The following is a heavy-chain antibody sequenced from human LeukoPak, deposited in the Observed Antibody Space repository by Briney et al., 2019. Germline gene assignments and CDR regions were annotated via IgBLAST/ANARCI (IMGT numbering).Heavy chain of an antibody. D-gene: IGHD4-17*01. CDR2: IYPGDSDT. V-gene: IGHV5-51*01. CDR3: ATFGDYEI. Sequence: GGALQISCKGSGYSFTSYWVGWVRQVPGKGLEGMGIIYPGDSDTRYSPSFQGQVTISADKSISTAYLQWSSLKASHTAMYYCATFGDYEIWGQGTLVTVSS. CDR1: GYSFTSYW. J-gene: IGHJ4*02.